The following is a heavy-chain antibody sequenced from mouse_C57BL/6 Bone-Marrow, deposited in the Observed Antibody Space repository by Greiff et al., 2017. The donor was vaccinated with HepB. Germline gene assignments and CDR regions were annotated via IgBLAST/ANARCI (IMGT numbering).Heavy chain of an antibody. J-gene: IGHJ4*01. Sequence: EVKLEESGGGLVKPGGSLKLSCAASGFTFSSYAMSWVRQTPEKRLEWVATISDGGSYTYYPDNVKGRFTISRDNAKNNLYLQMSHLKSEDTAMYYCARELLDYYAMDYWGQGTSVTVSS. V-gene: IGHV5-4*01. CDR3: ARELLDYYAMDY. CDR1: GFTFSSYA. D-gene: IGHD2-1*01. CDR2: ISDGGSYT.